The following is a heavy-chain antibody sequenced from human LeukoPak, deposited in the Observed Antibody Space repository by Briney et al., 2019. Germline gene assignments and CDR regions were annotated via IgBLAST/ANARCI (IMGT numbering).Heavy chain of an antibody. Sequence: GGSLRLSCAASGFTFSSYAMHWVRQAPGKGLEGVAVISYDGSNKYYADSVKGRFPISRDNSKNTLYLQMNSLRAEDTAVYYCAREDVSRSGSGSYYYYGMDVWGQGTTVTVSS. CDR1: GFTFSSYA. V-gene: IGHV3-30-3*01. D-gene: IGHD1-26*01. CDR2: ISYDGSNK. J-gene: IGHJ6*02. CDR3: AREDVSRSGSGSYYYYGMDV.